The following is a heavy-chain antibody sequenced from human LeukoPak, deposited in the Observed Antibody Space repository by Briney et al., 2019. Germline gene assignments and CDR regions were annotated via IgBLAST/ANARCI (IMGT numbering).Heavy chain of an antibody. CDR1: GFPFSAYS. CDR3: AKDRAGATFFDY. J-gene: IGHJ4*02. Sequence: GGSLRLSCAAPGFPFSAYSMNWVRQAPGKGLEWVSSISGSSSYMFYADSVKGRFTISRDNSKNTLYLQMNSLRAEDTAVYYCAKDRAGATFFDYWGQGTLVTVSS. V-gene: IGHV3-21*01. D-gene: IGHD1-26*01. CDR2: ISGSSSYM.